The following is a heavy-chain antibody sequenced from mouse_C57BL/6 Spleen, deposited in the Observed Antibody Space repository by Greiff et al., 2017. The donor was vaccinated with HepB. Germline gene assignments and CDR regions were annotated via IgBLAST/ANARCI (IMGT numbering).Heavy chain of an antibody. J-gene: IGHJ2*01. CDR2: IDPSDSYT. Sequence: QVQLQQPGAELVMPGASVKLSCKASGYTFTSYWMHWVKQRPGQGLEWIGEIDPSDSYTNYNQKFKGKSTLTVDKSSSTAYMQLSSLTSEDSAVYYCARYLDDGSYYFDYWGQGTTLTVSS. V-gene: IGHV1-69*01. CDR1: GYTFTSYW. D-gene: IGHD2-3*01. CDR3: ARYLDDGSYYFDY.